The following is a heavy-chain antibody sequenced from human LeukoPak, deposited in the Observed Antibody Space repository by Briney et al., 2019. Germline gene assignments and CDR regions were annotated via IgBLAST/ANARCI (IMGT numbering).Heavy chain of an antibody. CDR1: GYTFTSYG. Sequence: GASVKVSCKASGYTFTSYGISWVRQAPGQGLEWMGWISAYNGNTNYAQKLQGRVTMTTDTSTSTAYMELRSLRSDDMAVYYCARAKGGDCSSTSCYIGGSWFDPWGQGTLVTVSS. CDR3: ARAKGGDCSSTSCYIGGSWFDP. V-gene: IGHV1-18*03. J-gene: IGHJ5*02. CDR2: ISAYNGNT. D-gene: IGHD2-2*02.